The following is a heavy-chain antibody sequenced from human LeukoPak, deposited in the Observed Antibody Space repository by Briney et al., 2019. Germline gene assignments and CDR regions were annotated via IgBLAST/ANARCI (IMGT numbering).Heavy chain of an antibody. V-gene: IGHV3-48*01. D-gene: IGHD6-13*01. J-gene: IGHJ4*02. CDR1: GLTFSSHS. CDR3: ASWAGTATGFSGPFDY. Sequence: PGGSLRLSCAVSGLTFSSHSMNCVRQALGKGLEWLSHISSSSSTIYYADSVKGRFTISRDNAKNSLYLQMNSLRAEDTAVYYCASWAGTATGFSGPFDYWGQGTLVTVSS. CDR2: ISSSSSTI.